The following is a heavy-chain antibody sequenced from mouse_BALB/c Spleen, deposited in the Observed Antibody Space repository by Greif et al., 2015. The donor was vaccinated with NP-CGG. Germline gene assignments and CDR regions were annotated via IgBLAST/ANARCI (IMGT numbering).Heavy chain of an antibody. CDR2: ISDGGSYT. V-gene: IGHV5-4*02. D-gene: IGHD1-1*01. CDR3: ARDYYGSSYAMDY. J-gene: IGHJ4*01. Sequence: EVQRVESGGGLVKPGGSLKLSCAAPGFTFSDYYMYWVRQTPEKRLEWVATISDGGSYTYYPDSVKGRFTISRDNAKNNLYLQMSSLKSEDTAMYYCARDYYGSSYAMDYWGQGTSVTVSS. CDR1: GFTFSDYY.